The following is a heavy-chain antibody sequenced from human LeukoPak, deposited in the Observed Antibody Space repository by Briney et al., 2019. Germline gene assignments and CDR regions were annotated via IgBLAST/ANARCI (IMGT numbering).Heavy chain of an antibody. Sequence: GGSLRLSCAVSGFTFSTYAMTWGGQAPGTGLEWCSGISSSGVSTFTADSVKGRFTSSRDNSKNALHLQMNSLRAEDTAVYYCAKRGGLSSSSGGYYFDYWGQGTLVTVSS. J-gene: IGHJ4*02. CDR1: GFTFSTYA. V-gene: IGHV3-23*01. D-gene: IGHD6-6*01. CDR3: AKRGGLSSSSGGYYFDY. CDR2: ISSSGVST.